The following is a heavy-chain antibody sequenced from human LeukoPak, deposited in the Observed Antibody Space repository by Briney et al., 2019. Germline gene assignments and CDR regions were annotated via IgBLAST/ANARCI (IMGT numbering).Heavy chain of an antibody. V-gene: IGHV3-21*01. CDR2: ISSSSSYI. Sequence: GGSLRLSCAASGFTFSSYSMNWVRQAPGKGLEWVSSISSSSSYIYYADSVKGRFTISRDNAKNPLYLQMNSLRAEDTAVYYCARDHDILTGYTFDYWGQGTLVTVSS. J-gene: IGHJ4*02. D-gene: IGHD3-9*01. CDR3: ARDHDILTGYTFDY. CDR1: GFTFSSYS.